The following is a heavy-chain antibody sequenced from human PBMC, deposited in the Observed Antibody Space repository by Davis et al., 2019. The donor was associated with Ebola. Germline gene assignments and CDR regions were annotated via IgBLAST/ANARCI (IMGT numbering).Heavy chain of an antibody. Sequence: GESLKIYCVASGFTFSSHAINWVRQAPGRGLEWVAYIGGSSLPIYYADSVKGRFTIARDNANNSLYLQMNSLRDEDTAVYYCARGAPSTSPHPLYYYYYYMDVWGKGTTVTVSS. CDR3: ARGAPSTSPHPLYYYYYYMDV. CDR2: IGGSSLPI. J-gene: IGHJ6*03. V-gene: IGHV3-48*02. CDR1: GFTFSSHA.